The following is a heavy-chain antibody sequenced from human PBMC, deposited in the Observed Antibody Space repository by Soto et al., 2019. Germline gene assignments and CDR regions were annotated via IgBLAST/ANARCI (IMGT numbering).Heavy chain of an antibody. CDR2: IYTSGST. Sequence: SETLSLTCTVSGGSISSYYWSWIRQPAGKGLEWIGRIYTSGSTNYNPSLKSRVTMSVDTSKNQFSLRLTSVTAADTAVYYCARGQRFSDWFDPWGQGTLVTVSS. CDR3: ARGQRFSDWFDP. CDR1: GGSISSYY. V-gene: IGHV4-4*07. J-gene: IGHJ5*02. D-gene: IGHD3-3*01.